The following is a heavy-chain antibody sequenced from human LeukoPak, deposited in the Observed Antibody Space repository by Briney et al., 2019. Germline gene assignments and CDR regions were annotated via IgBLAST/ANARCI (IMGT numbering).Heavy chain of an antibody. V-gene: IGHV4-4*07. CDR1: GGSFSSYY. J-gene: IGHJ4*02. CDR2: IYTSGST. D-gene: IGHD5-24*01. CDR3: ATGDGYNSFDY. Sequence: PSETLSPTCTVSGGSFSSYYWSWIRQPAGKGLEWIGRIYTSGSTNYNSSLKSRVTMSVDTSKNQVSLKLSSVTAADTAVYYCATGDGYNSFDYWGQGTLVTVSS.